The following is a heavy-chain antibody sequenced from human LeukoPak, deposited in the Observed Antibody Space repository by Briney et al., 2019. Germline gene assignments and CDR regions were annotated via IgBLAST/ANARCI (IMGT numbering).Heavy chain of an antibody. D-gene: IGHD3-16*01. CDR2: ISTYSGNT. J-gene: IGHJ4*02. CDR1: GYTFTSYG. V-gene: IGHV1-18*01. Sequence: ASVKVSCKTSGYTFTSYGISWVLQAPGQGLEWMGWISTYSGNTNYAQKVPGRVTMTTDTSTSTAYMELKSLRSDDTAVYYCARADSVWGSYHDYWGQGTLVTVTS. CDR3: ARADSVWGSYHDY.